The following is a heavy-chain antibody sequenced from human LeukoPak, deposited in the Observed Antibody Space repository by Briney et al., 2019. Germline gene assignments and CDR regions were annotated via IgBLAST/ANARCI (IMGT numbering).Heavy chain of an antibody. CDR1: GFTFSSYG. Sequence: PGGSLRLSCAASGFTFSSYGMNWVRQAPGKGLEWVSSISSSSSYIYYADSVKGRFTISRDNAKNSLYLQMNSLRAEDTAVYYCARGSSSWYFFLSWGQGTLVTVSS. V-gene: IGHV3-21*01. J-gene: IGHJ4*02. CDR2: ISSSSSYI. CDR3: ARGSSSWYFFLS. D-gene: IGHD6-13*01.